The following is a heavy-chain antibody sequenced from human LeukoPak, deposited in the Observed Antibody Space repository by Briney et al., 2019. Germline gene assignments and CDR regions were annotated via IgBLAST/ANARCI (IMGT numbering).Heavy chain of an antibody. V-gene: IGHV3-48*01. Sequence: GGSLRLSCAASRFTFSNYGVNWVRQAPGKGLEWVSYINSRSSTIYYADSVRGRFTISRDNAKNSLYLQMNSLKAEDTAVYYCAKGDGGLVGYFDYWGQGTLVTVSS. CDR3: AKGDGGLVGYFDY. CDR1: RFTFSNYG. D-gene: IGHD5-24*01. CDR2: INSRSSTI. J-gene: IGHJ4*02.